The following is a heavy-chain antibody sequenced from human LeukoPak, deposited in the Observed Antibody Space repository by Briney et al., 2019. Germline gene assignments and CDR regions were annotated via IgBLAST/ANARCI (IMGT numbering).Heavy chain of an antibody. D-gene: IGHD6-6*01. V-gene: IGHV4-61*01. J-gene: IGHJ5*02. CDR1: GGSISSGTYS. CDR3: ARDLGYSTSSERFDWFDP. CDR2: IYYSGST. Sequence: PSQTLSLTCVVSGGSISSGTYSWSWIRQPPGKGLEWIGYIYYSGSTNYNPSLKSRVTISVDTSKNQFSLKLSSVTAADTAVYYCARDLGYSTSSERFDWFDPWGQGTLVTVPS.